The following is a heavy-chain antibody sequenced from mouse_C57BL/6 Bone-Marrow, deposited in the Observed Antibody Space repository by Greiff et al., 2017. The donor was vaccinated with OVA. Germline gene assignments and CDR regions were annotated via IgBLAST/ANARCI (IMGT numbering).Heavy chain of an antibody. CDR2: IDPCDSET. Sequence: QVQLQQPGAELVRPGSSVKLSCKASGYTFTSYWMHWVKQRPIQGLEWIGNIDPCDSETNYNQKFKDKATLTVDKSSSTAYMQRSSLTSMCSAFYFWAMQLSLPHYYAMDYWGQGISVTVSS. CDR1: GYTFTSYW. V-gene: IGHV1-52*01. D-gene: IGHD3-2*02. CDR3: AMQLSLPHYYAMDY. J-gene: IGHJ4*01.